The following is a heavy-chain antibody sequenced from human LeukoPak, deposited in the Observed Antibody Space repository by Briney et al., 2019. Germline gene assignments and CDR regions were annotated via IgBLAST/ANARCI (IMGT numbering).Heavy chain of an antibody. D-gene: IGHD6-19*01. CDR3: AKVGGSSGWYELGY. J-gene: IGHJ4*02. V-gene: IGHV3-23*01. CDR2: ISANGVST. CDR1: GFTFSSYA. Sequence: GGSLRLSCEASGFTFSSYAMSWVRQAPGKGLEWVSAISANGVSTYYADSMKGRFTISRDNSKNTLYLQMNSLRAEDTALYYCAKVGGSSGWYELGYWGQGILVTVSS.